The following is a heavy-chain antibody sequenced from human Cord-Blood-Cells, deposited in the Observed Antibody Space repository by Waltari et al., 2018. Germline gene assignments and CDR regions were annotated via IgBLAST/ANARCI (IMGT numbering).Heavy chain of an antibody. D-gene: IGHD1-26*01. V-gene: IGHV4-34*01. J-gene: IGHJ3*02. CDR1: GGSFSGYY. Sequence: QVQLQQWGAGLLKPSETLSLTCAVYGGSFSGYYWSWIRQPPGKGLEWIGEIKHSGSTNYNPSLKSRVTISVDTSKNQFSLKLSSVTAADTAVYYCARHGRIIVGATCFAFDIWGQGTMVTVSS. CDR2: IKHSGST. CDR3: ARHGRIIVGATCFAFDI.